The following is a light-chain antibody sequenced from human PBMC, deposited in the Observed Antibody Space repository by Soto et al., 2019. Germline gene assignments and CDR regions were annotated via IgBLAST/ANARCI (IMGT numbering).Light chain of an antibody. V-gene: IGKV2-24*01. J-gene: IGKJ2*01. Sequence: DIVLTQTPLSSPVTLGQPASISCRSSQSLLHSDGETYLSWLQQRPGQPPRLLIYKISNSFSGVPDRFSGSGAGTDFTLKISRVEAEDVGIYYCMQATEYPPYTFGQGTKLEIK. CDR2: KIS. CDR3: MQATEYPPYT. CDR1: QSLLHSDGETY.